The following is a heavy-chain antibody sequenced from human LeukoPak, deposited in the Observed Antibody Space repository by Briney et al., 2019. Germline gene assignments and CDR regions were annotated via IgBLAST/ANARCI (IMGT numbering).Heavy chain of an antibody. CDR1: GFTFSDYY. CDR2: ISSSGTTI. Sequence: PGGSLRLSCVASGFTFSDYYMSWVRQAPGKWLEWISYISSSGTTIYYTDSVKGRLTISRDNAKNSLYLQMNSLRAEDTAVYYCAELGITMIGGVWGKGTTVTISS. J-gene: IGHJ6*04. D-gene: IGHD3-10*02. V-gene: IGHV3-11*04. CDR3: AELGITMIGGV.